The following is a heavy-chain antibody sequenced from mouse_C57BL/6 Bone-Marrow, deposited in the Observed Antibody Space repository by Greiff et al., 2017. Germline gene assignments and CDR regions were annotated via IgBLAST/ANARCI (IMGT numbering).Heavy chain of an antibody. J-gene: IGHJ4*01. CDR3: ARSYYYAHHYAMDY. CDR1: GYAFTNYL. Sequence: QVQLQQSGAELVRPGTSVKVSCKASGYAFTNYLIEWVKQRPGQGLEWIGVINPGSGGTNYNEKFKGKATLTADKSSSTAYMQLSSLTSGDSAVYFCARSYYYAHHYAMDYWGQGTSVTVSS. D-gene: IGHD1-1*01. V-gene: IGHV1-54*01. CDR2: INPGSGGT.